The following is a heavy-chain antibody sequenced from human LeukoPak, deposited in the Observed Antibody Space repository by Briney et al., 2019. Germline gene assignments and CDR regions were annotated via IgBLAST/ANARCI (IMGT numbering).Heavy chain of an antibody. Sequence: SQTLSLTCAISGDSVSSNSAAWNWIRQSPARGLEWLGRTYYRSKWYNDYAVSVKSRITINPNTSKKQFSLQLNSVTPEDTAVYYCARDRVAVAGTVSYYYYGMDVWGQGTTVTVSS. J-gene: IGHJ6*02. CDR2: TYYRSKWYN. CDR1: GDSVSSNSAA. V-gene: IGHV6-1*01. CDR3: ARDRVAVAGTVSYYYYGMDV. D-gene: IGHD6-19*01.